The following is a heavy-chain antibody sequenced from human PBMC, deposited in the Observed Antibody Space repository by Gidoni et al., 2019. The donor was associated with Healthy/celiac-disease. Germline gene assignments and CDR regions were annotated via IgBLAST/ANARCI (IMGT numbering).Heavy chain of an antibody. Sequence: QFQLVQSGAEVKKPGSSVKVSCKASGGTFSSYTISWVRQAPGQGLEWMGRSNPILGIANYAQKFQGRVTITADKSTSTAYMELSSLRSEDTAVYYCARVGGIVVVPAAMGWFDPWGQGTLVTVSS. V-gene: IGHV1-69*02. J-gene: IGHJ5*02. CDR3: ARVGGIVVVPAAMGWFDP. CDR1: GGTFSSYT. CDR2: SNPILGIA. D-gene: IGHD2-2*01.